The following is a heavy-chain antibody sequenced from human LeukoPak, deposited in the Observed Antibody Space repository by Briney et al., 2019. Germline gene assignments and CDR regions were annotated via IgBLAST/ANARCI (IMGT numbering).Heavy chain of an antibody. CDR3: PKGVRGLDYYYGMDV. V-gene: IGHV3-7*03. D-gene: IGHD3-10*01. J-gene: IGHJ6*01. CDR2: IKPDGREK. CDR1: GFTFSTNW. Sequence: GGSLRLTCAASGFTFSTNWMSWGGQAPGKRREGVANIKPDGREKYYVDSVKSRFTISRDKAKNPLYLQLNSLSAEDTALYYGPKGVRGLDYYYGMDVWGQGTAVTVSS.